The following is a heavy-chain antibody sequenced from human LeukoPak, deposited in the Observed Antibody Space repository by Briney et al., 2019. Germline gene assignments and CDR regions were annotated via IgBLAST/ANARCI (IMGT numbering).Heavy chain of an antibody. Sequence: PGXSXXLXXXXXGFTFXDYXXHWVRQAXGKGLEGVSLISGDGGSTYYADSVKGRFTISRDNSKNSLYLQMNSLRTEDTALYYCAKDPLGFDYWGQGTLVTVSS. V-gene: IGHV3-43*02. J-gene: IGHJ4*02. CDR1: GFTFXDYX. CDR3: AKDPLGFDY. D-gene: IGHD3-16*01. CDR2: ISGDGGST.